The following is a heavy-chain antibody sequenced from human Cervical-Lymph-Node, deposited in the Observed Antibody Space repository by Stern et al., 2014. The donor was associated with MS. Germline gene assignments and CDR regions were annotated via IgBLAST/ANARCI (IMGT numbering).Heavy chain of an antibody. CDR3: ARDQGDYGSGSEDSWFDP. CDR1: RDTFSYSA. V-gene: IGHV1-69*14. J-gene: IGHJ5*02. D-gene: IGHD3-10*01. Sequence: QDQLVQSGAEVKKPGSSVKVSCKASRDTFSYSALSWVRQAPGQGLEWMGGIIPMLGTTSYTQKFQGRLPITADTSTSILYMELRSLKFEDTAVYFCARDQGDYGSGSEDSWFDPWGQGTLVTVSS. CDR2: IIPMLGTT.